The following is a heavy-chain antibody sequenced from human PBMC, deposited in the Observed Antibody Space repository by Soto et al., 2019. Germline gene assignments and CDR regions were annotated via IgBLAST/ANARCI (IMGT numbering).Heavy chain of an antibody. CDR2: IYYSGST. CDR3: ARTSCSGGSCYVPSGHFDY. D-gene: IGHD2-15*01. V-gene: IGHV4-59*01. Sequence: SETLSLTCTVSGGSISSYYWSWIRQPPGKGLEWIGYIYYSGSTNYNPSLKSRVTISVDTSKNQFSLKLSSVTAADTAVYYCARTSCSGGSCYVPSGHFDYWGQGTLVTVSS. CDR1: GGSISSYY. J-gene: IGHJ4*02.